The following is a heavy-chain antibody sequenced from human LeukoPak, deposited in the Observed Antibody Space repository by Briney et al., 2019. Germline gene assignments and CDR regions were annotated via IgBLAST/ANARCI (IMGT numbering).Heavy chain of an antibody. Sequence: GASPKISWKGPGNSFTTYWIGWVRQMPGKGLEWMRIIYPGDSDTRYNPSFQGQVTISADKSISTAYLQWSSLKASDTAMYYCARRSTYYYYFYYWGQGALVTVSS. CDR2: IYPGDSDT. CDR1: GNSFTTYW. V-gene: IGHV5-51*01. D-gene: IGHD3-22*01. CDR3: ARRSTYYYYFYY. J-gene: IGHJ4*02.